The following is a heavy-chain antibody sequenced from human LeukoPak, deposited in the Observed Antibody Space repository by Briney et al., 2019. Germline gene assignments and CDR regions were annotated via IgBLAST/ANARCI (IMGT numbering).Heavy chain of an antibody. D-gene: IGHD5-18*01. CDR1: GGTFSSFG. CDR3: TRDLGVDTTMIFFDY. J-gene: IGHJ4*02. CDR2: SSAYNGNT. V-gene: IGHV1-18*01. Sequence: ASVKVSCKASGGTFSSFGISWVRQAPGQGLEWMGWSSAYNGNTNYAQKFQGRVTMTTDTSTSTAYMEVRSLRSDDTAVYYCTRDLGVDTTMIFFDYWGQGSLVTVSS.